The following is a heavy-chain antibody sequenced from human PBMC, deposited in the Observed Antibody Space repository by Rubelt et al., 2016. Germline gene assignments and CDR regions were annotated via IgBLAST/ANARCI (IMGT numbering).Heavy chain of an antibody. V-gene: IGHV4-4*02. D-gene: IGHD3-10*01. CDR1: GGSISSSNW. CDR3: ARGGSGHYGMDV. Sequence: QVQLQESGPGLVKPSGTLSLTCAVSGGSISSSNWWSWVRQPPGKGLEWIGEIYHSGSTNYNPSLRIRVTRSVDKSKNQFSLKLSSVTAADTAVYYCARGGSGHYGMDVWGQGTTVTVSS. CDR2: IYHSGST. J-gene: IGHJ6*02.